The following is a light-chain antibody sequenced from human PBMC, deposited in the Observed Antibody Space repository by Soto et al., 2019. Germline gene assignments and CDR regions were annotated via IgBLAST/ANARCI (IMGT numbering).Light chain of an antibody. CDR2: TNN. V-gene: IGLV1-44*01. J-gene: IGLJ1*01. Sequence: QSVLTQPPSASGTPGQRITISCSGSTSNIESHPVNWFQQVPGAAPKLLITTNNQRPSGVPDRFSGSKSGASASLAISGLQPEDEATYYCATWDDSRNGVFGTGTKRTVL. CDR3: ATWDDSRNGV. CDR1: TSNIESHP.